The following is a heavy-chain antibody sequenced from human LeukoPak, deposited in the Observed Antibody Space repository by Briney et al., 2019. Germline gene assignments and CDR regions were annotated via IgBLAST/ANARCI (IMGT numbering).Heavy chain of an antibody. CDR2: IYYTGST. CDR3: ARDADPTSYSSSWLDY. D-gene: IGHD6-13*01. Sequence: SETLSLTCGVSGGAITNYYWNWIRQAPGKGLEWLGYIYYTGSTTYNPSVKSRITISLDTSKKQISLKLRSVTAADTAVYYCARDADPTSYSSSWLDYWGQGTLVTVSS. V-gene: IGHV4-59*01. J-gene: IGHJ4*02. CDR1: GGAITNYY.